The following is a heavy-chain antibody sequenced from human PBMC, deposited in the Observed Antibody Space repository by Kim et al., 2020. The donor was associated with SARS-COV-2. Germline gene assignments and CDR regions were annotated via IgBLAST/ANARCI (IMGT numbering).Heavy chain of an antibody. V-gene: IGHV3-21*01. D-gene: IGHD4-17*01. Sequence: GGSLRLSCAASGFTFSSYSMNWVRQAPGKGLEWVSSISSSSSYIYYADSVKGRFTISRDNAKNSLYLQMNSLRAEDTAVYYCARATVTRAGYYYGMDVWGQGTTVTVSS. CDR2: ISSSSSYI. CDR1: GFTFSSYS. J-gene: IGHJ6*02. CDR3: ARATVTRAGYYYGMDV.